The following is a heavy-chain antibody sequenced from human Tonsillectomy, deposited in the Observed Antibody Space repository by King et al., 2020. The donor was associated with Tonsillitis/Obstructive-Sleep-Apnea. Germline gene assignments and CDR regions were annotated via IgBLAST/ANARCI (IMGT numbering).Heavy chain of an antibody. CDR3: AKDLIRGVAPRVYYFDY. CDR1: GFTFSSYG. V-gene: IGHV3-30*18. D-gene: IGHD3-10*01. J-gene: IGHJ4*02. CDR2: ISYDGSNK. Sequence: VKLVESGGGVVQPGRSLRLSCAASGFTFSSYGMHWVRQAPGKGLEWVAVISYDGSNKYHADSVKGRFNISRDNSKNTLYLQMNSLRVEDTAVYYCAKDLIRGVAPRVYYFDYWGQGTLVTVSS.